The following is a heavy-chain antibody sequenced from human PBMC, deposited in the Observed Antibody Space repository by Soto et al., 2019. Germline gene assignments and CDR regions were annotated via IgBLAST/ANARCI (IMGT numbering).Heavy chain of an antibody. CDR2: ISSTGALM. D-gene: IGHD6-19*01. CDR3: ARDRLARGIPVAGRIDY. V-gene: IGHV3-21*01. J-gene: IGHJ4*02. CDR1: GFIFSQYS. Sequence: PGGSRRLSCAASGFIFSQYSMNWVRQAPGKGLEWVSSISSTGALMYYADSVKGRFTISRDDADNSLYLQMNSLRVEDTAVYYCARDRLARGIPVAGRIDYWGQGALVTVSS.